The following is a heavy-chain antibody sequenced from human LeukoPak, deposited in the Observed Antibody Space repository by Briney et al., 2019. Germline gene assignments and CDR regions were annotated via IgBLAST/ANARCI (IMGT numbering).Heavy chain of an antibody. CDR2: IKPKTDGETT. Sequence: GGSLRLSCAASGFTFSNAYMNWVRQAPGKGLEWVGRIKPKTDGETTEYAAPVKGRFSISRDNSKNMLYLQMNSLKTEDTAVYYCITPLPYSAQGGQGTLVTVSS. V-gene: IGHV3-15*07. CDR1: GFTFSNAY. D-gene: IGHD2-21*01. CDR3: ITPLPYSAQ. J-gene: IGHJ4*02.